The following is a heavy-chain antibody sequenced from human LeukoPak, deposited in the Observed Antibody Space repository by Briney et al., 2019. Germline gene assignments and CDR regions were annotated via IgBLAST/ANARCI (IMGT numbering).Heavy chain of an antibody. V-gene: IGHV3-33*01. J-gene: IGHJ6*02. CDR2: IWYDGSNK. Sequence: GGSLRLSCAASGFTFSSYGMHWVRQAPGKGLEWVAVIWYDGSNKYYADSVKGRFTISRDNSKNTLYLQMNSLRAEDTAVYYCARGGYSSGWQLYYYYGMDVWGQGTTVTVSS. CDR1: GFTFSSYG. CDR3: ARGGYSSGWQLYYYYGMDV. D-gene: IGHD6-19*01.